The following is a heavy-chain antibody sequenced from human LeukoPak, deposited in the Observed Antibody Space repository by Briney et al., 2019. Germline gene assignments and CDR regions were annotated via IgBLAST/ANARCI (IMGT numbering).Heavy chain of an antibody. Sequence: PGGSLRLSCVASEFTLNNYGVNWVRQAPGKGLEWVSYMSDSGNTIYYADSVKGRFTISRDNAKNSLSLQMNSLSHEDTAVYFCARLHRGMDVWGQGTTVTVSS. V-gene: IGHV3-48*02. CDR1: EFTLNNYG. J-gene: IGHJ6*02. CDR3: ARLHRGMDV. CDR2: MSDSGNTI.